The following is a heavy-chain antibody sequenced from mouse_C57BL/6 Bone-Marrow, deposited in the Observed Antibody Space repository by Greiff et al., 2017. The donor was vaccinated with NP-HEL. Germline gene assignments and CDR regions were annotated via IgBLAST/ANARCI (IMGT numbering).Heavy chain of an antibody. V-gene: IGHV5-9*01. D-gene: IGHD2-5*01. CDR1: GFTFSSYT. CDR2: ISGGGGNT. J-gene: IGHJ4*01. CDR3: ARRERYSNFYAMDY. Sequence: EVKLVESGGGLVKPGGSLKLSCAASGFTFSSYTMSWVRQTPEKRLEWVATISGGGGNTYYPDSVKGRFTISRDNAKNTLYLQMSSLRSEDTALYYCARRERYSNFYAMDYWGQGTSVTVSS.